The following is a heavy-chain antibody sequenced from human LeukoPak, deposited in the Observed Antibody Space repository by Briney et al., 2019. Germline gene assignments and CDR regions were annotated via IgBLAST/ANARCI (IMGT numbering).Heavy chain of an antibody. CDR3: AKDAIAARLSKAFDP. CDR2: ISGSGGST. J-gene: IGHJ5*02. Sequence: GGSLRLSCAASGFTFSSYGMHWVRQAPGKGLEWVSAISGSGGSTYYADSVKGRFTISRDNSKNTLYLQMNSLRAEDTAVYYCAKDAIAARLSKAFDPWGQGTLVTVSS. V-gene: IGHV3-23*01. CDR1: GFTFSSYG. D-gene: IGHD6-6*01.